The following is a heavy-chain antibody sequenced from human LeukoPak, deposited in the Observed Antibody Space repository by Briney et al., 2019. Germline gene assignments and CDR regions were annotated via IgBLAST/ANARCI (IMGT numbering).Heavy chain of an antibody. CDR1: GFTFSSYS. V-gene: IGHV3-21*01. J-gene: IGHJ6*03. Sequence: GGSLRLSCAASGFTFSSYSINWVRQAPGKGLEWVSSISSSSSYIYYADSARGRFTISRDNAKNSLCLQLNSLRAEDTAVYYCARGSDNYYYYQYMDVWGKGTTVTVSS. D-gene: IGHD3-9*01. CDR3: ARGSDNYYYYQYMDV. CDR2: ISSSSSYI.